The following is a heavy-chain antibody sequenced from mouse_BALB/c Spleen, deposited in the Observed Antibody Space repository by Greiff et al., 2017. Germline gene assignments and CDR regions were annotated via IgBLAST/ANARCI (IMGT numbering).Heavy chain of an antibody. CDR2: ISYDGSN. CDR1: GYSITSGYY. J-gene: IGHJ2*01. CDR3: ARVHYGSSHDY. V-gene: IGHV3-6*02. Sequence: EVHLVESGPGLVKPSQSLSLTCSVTGYSITSGYYWNWIRQFPGNKLEWMGYISYDGSNNYNPSLKNRISITRDTSKNQFFLKLNSVTTEDTATYYCARVHYGSSHDYWGQGTTLTVSS. D-gene: IGHD1-1*01.